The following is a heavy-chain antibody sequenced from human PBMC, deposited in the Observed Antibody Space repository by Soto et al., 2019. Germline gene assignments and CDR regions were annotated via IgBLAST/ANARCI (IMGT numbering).Heavy chain of an antibody. CDR1: GGSISSTNYF. CDR3: ATLPQYGDPKAGS. CDR2: IYYSKSP. J-gene: IGHJ4*02. D-gene: IGHD4-17*01. Sequence: PSETLSLTCTVSGGSISSTNYFWGWIRQPPGKGLEWIGTIYYSKSPYYNSSLKSRVTISVDTSKNQFSLKLTSVTAADTAVYYGATLPQYGDPKAGSWGQGTQLTISS. V-gene: IGHV4-39*01.